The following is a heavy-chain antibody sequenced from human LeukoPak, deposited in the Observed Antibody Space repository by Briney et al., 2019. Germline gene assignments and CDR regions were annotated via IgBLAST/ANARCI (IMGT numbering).Heavy chain of an antibody. V-gene: IGHV4-4*07. CDR3: ARGTSLMDY. CDR2: IYTTGST. Sequence: GSLRLSCAASGFTFSSYAMSWVRQPAGKGVEWIGRIYTTGSTDYNPSFKSRVTISVDTSKNQFSLKLNSVAAADTAVYYCARGTSLMDYWGQGILVTISS. J-gene: IGHJ4*02. CDR1: GFTFSSYA. D-gene: IGHD3-16*01.